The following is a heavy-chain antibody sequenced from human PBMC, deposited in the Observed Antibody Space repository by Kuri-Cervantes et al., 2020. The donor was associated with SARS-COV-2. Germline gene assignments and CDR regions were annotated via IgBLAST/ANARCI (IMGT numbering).Heavy chain of an antibody. CDR2: IYYSGST. D-gene: IGHD3-3*01. CDR3: ARAVTSIFGVPTNWFDP. CDR1: GGSTSSYY. Sequence: GSLRLSCTVSGGSTSSYYWSWIRQPPGKGLEWIGYIYYSGSTNYNPSLKSRVTISVDTSKNQFSLKLSSVTAADTAVYYCARAVTSIFGVPTNWFDPWGQGTLVTVSS. V-gene: IGHV4-59*01. J-gene: IGHJ5*02.